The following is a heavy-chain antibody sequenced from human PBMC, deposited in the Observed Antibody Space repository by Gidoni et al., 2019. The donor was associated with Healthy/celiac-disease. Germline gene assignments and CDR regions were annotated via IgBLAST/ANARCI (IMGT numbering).Heavy chain of an antibody. CDR3: AKDTAGEFYYGSGSYYGAYYYYGMDV. Sequence: EVQLVESGGGLVQPGRSLRRSCAASGFTLADYAMHWVRQAPGKGLEWVSGISWNSGSIGYADSVKGRFTISRDNAKNSLYLQMNSLRAEDTALYYCAKDTAGEFYYGSGSYYGAYYYYGMDVWGQGTTVTVSS. J-gene: IGHJ6*02. D-gene: IGHD3-10*01. CDR2: ISWNSGSI. CDR1: GFTLADYA. V-gene: IGHV3-9*01.